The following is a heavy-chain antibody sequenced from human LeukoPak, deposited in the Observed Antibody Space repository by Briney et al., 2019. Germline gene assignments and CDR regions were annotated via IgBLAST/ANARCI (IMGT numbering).Heavy chain of an antibody. D-gene: IGHD4-17*01. Sequence: GGSLRLSCAASGFTFSSYEMNWVRQAPGKGLEWVSYISSSGSTIYYADSVKGRFTISRDNAKNSLYLQMNSLRAEDTAVYYCARLTTVTEYYYYYMDVWGKGTTVTVSS. CDR1: GFTFSSYE. J-gene: IGHJ6*03. CDR2: ISSSGSTI. V-gene: IGHV3-48*03. CDR3: ARLTTVTEYYYYYMDV.